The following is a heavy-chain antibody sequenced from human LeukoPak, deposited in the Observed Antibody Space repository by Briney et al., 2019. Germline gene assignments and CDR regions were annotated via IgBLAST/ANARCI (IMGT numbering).Heavy chain of an antibody. CDR3: AKDTPLFYHYYGIDV. V-gene: IGHV3-43*02. CDR1: GLNLDAYT. J-gene: IGHJ6*02. CDR2: ICGDGTIT. Sequence: PGGSLRLSCAASGLNLDAYTMHWVRQAPGKGLEWVSLICGDGTITYYADSVKGRFTISRDNSKNSLFLEMNSLRSEDTALYYCAKDTPLFYHYYGIDVWGQGTTVTVSS.